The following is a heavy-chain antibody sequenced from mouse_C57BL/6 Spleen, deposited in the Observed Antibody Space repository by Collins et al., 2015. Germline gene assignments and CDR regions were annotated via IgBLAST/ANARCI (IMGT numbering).Heavy chain of an antibody. D-gene: IGHD1-1*02. CDR3: ARWKYGSSQDYAMDY. CDR2: VYPYNGGT. CDR1: GFTFTDYY. Sequence: EVQLQQSGPVLVKPGPSVKISCKASGFTFTDYYMNWVKQSHGKSLEWIGLVYPYNGGTSYNQKFKGKATLTVDISSSTAYMEINSLTSEDSAVYYCARWKYGSSQDYAMDYWGQGTSVTVSS. V-gene: IGHV1-36*01. J-gene: IGHJ4*01.